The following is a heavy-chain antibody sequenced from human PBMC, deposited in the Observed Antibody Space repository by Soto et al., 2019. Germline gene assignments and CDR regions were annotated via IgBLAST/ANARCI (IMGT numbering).Heavy chain of an antibody. D-gene: IGHD2-15*01. V-gene: IGHV4-31*03. CDR1: GGSISSDNYF. Sequence: SETLSLTCTVSGGSISSDNYFWSWIRQHPGKGLEWIGYIDYIGRAYYNPSLKSRVTTSVDTSKNQFSLRLSSVTVADTATYYCAREVSSAAASDAFEIGGQGTVVTVSS. CDR3: AREVSSAAASDAFEI. J-gene: IGHJ3*02. CDR2: IDYIGRA.